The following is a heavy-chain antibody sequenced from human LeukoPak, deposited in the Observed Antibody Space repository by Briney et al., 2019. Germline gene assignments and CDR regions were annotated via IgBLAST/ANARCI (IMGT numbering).Heavy chain of an antibody. D-gene: IGHD3-10*01. V-gene: IGHV1-2*02. CDR1: GYTFTGYY. CDR2: INPNSGGT. Sequence: ASVKVSCKASGYTFTGYYMHWVRPAPGQGLEWMGWINPNSGGTNYAQKFQGRVTMTRDTSISTAYMELSRLRSDDTAVYYCARGFYASHKKYGRPPLILDYWGQGTLVTVSS. J-gene: IGHJ4*02. CDR3: ARGFYASHKKYGRPPLILDY.